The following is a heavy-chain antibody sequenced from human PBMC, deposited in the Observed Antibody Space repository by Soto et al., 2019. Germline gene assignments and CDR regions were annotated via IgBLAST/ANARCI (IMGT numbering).Heavy chain of an antibody. V-gene: IGHV4-34*01. CDR3: ARGQEGVVATH. J-gene: IGHJ4*02. D-gene: IGHD5-12*01. CDR2: IKDGGYT. Sequence: QVQLQQWGAGLLKPSETLSLNCAVNGGSLSGYYWSWTRHPPGKGLEWIGEIKDGGYTNYSPSLKSRATISSDRSNNQFSLRLNSVTAADTAVYYCARGQEGVVATHWDQGALVTVSS. CDR1: GGSLSGYY.